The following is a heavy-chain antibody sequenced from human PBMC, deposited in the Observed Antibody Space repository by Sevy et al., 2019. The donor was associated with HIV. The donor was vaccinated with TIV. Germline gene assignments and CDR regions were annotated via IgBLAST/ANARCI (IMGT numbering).Heavy chain of an antibody. J-gene: IGHJ4*02. D-gene: IGHD3-22*01. V-gene: IGHV5-51*01. CDR1: GYRFISYW. CDR3: ARRGFDSSGYPQYYFDY. Sequence: GESLKISCKGSGYRFISYWIGWVRQMPGKGLEWMGIIYPGDSDIRYSPSFQGQVTISAAKSISTAYLQWSSLQASDTAMYFCARRGFDSSGYPQYYFDYWGQGTLVTVSS. CDR2: IYPGDSDI.